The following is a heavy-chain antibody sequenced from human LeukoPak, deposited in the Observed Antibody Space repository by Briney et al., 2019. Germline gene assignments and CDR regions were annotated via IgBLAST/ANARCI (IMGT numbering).Heavy chain of an antibody. D-gene: IGHD3-10*01. Sequence: PGGSLRLSCAASGFTFSSYAMSWVRQAPGKGLEWVSAISGSGGSTYYADSVKGRFTISRDNSKNTLYLQMNSLRAEDTAVYYCAKDFLRFGELLEYYFDYWGQGTLVTVSS. CDR3: AKDFLRFGELLEYYFDY. V-gene: IGHV3-23*01. CDR1: GFTFSSYA. CDR2: ISGSGGST. J-gene: IGHJ4*02.